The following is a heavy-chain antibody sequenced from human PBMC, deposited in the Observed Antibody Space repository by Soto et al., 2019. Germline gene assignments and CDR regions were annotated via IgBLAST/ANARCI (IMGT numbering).Heavy chain of an antibody. D-gene: IGHD4-4*01. CDR3: AREGKTTVKGYYYYYMDV. CDR1: GGSISSGGYY. CDR2: IYYSGST. Sequence: SETLSLTCTVSGGSISSGGYYWSWIRQHPGKGLEWIGYIYYSGSTYYNPSLKSRVTISVDTSKNQFSLKLSSVTAADTAVYYCAREGKTTVKGYYYYYMDVSGKGTTLTVSS. V-gene: IGHV4-31*03. J-gene: IGHJ6*03.